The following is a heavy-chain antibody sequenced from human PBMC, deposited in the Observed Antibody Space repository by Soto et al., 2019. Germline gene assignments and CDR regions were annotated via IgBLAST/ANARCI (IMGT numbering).Heavy chain of an antibody. Sequence: EVQLLESGGGLVQPGGSLRLSCAASGFTFSSYAMSWVRQAPGKGLAWVSALSGSGGSTYYADSVKGRFTISRDNSKNTLYLQMNSLRAEDTAVYYCAKWGVTTPNSDYWGQGTLVTVSS. CDR3: AKWGVTTPNSDY. CDR1: GFTFSSYA. D-gene: IGHD4-17*01. V-gene: IGHV3-23*01. CDR2: LSGSGGST. J-gene: IGHJ4*02.